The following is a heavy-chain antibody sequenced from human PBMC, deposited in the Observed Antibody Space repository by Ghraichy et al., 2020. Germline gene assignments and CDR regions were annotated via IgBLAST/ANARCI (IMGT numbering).Heavy chain of an antibody. J-gene: IGHJ5*02. V-gene: IGHV4-59*01. Sequence: SETLSLTCTVSNGSISTYYWSWIRQSPGTGLEWIGYVYYSGNTYYNPSLQSRVTISVDTSKNQFSLKLNSVTAADTAIYYCARGPFSFRSGKTFTWFDPWGQGTLVTVSS. CDR1: NGSISTYY. CDR2: VYYSGNT. CDR3: ARGPFSFRSGKTFTWFDP. D-gene: IGHD2/OR15-2a*01.